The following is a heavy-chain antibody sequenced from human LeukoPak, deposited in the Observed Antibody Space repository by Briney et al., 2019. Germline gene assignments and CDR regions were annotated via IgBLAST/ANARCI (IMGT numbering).Heavy chain of an antibody. V-gene: IGHV3-30*18. CDR3: AKDRSGSRIPQYLDY. CDR1: GFIFCDYG. J-gene: IGHJ4*02. Sequence: GGSLRLSCAASGFIFCDYGMHWVRPAPGKGLEWVAVISFDGSDKYYADSVKGRFTISRDNSKNTLYVEMNSLRAEDTAVYYCAKDRSGSRIPQYLDYWGQGTLVTVSS. D-gene: IGHD1-26*01. CDR2: ISFDGSDK.